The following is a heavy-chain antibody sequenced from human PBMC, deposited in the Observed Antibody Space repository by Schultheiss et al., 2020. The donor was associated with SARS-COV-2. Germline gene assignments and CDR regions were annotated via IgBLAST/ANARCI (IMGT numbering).Heavy chain of an antibody. J-gene: IGHJ4*02. Sequence: SETLSLTCTVSGGSISSSSYYWGWIRQPPGKGLEWIGSIYYSGSTYYNPSLKSRVTISVDTSTTQFSLKLSSVTAADTAVYYCAKEGAGYVGYWGQGTLVTVSS. V-gene: IGHV4-39*07. CDR1: GGSISSSSYY. CDR3: AKEGAGYVGY. CDR2: IYYSGST. D-gene: IGHD1-14*01.